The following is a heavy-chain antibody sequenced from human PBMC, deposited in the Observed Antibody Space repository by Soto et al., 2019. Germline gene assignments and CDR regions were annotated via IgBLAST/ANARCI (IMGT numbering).Heavy chain of an antibody. CDR1: GYTFTTYG. CDR3: ARDDIATRPQYYYGMDV. D-gene: IGHD6-6*01. CDR2: INGYTGNT. J-gene: IGHJ6*02. V-gene: IGHV1-18*04. Sequence: QVQLVQSGAEVKQPGASVKVSCEASGYTFTTYGISWVRQASGQGLEWMGWINGYTGNTKYAQRFQGRVTMTRDTSTGPAYMEVRSLRSDDTAVYYCARDDIATRPQYYYGMDVWGQGTTVTVSS.